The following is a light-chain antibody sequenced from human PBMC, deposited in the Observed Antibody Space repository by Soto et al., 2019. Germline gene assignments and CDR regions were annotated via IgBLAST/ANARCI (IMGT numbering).Light chain of an antibody. CDR3: QQCGLSPPIT. CDR2: GAS. V-gene: IGKV3-20*01. CDR1: RSLKAA. Sequence: ELVLTQSPATLSLSPGARATLSCRPGRSLKAALPWNQQNPGQPPGVLIFGASNRAPGIPDRFSGSGSGTDFTLIINRLEPEEFEMYYCQQCGLSPPITFGQGTRLDIK. J-gene: IGKJ5*01.